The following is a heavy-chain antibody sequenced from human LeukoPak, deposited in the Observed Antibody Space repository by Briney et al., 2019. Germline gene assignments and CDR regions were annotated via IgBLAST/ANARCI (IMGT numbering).Heavy chain of an antibody. CDR1: GYTFTGYY. D-gene: IGHD5-24*01. V-gene: IGHV1-2*06. CDR3: ARLEMATMTVDY. J-gene: IGHJ4*02. CDR2: INPNSGGT. Sequence: ASVKVSCKASGYTFTGYYMHWVRQAPGQGLEWMGRINPNSGGTNYAQKFQGRVTMTRDTSISTAHMELSRLRSDDTAVYYCARLEMATMTVDYWGQGTLVTVSS.